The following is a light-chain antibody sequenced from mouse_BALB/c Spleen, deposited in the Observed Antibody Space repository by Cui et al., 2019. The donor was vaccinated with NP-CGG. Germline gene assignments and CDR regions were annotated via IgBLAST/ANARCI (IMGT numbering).Light chain of an antibody. CDR2: GTN. CDR3: ALWYSNHWV. J-gene: IGLJ1*01. CDR1: TGAITTSNY. Sequence: VLTQESAPTTSPGETVTLTCRSSTGAITTSNYANWVQEKQDHLFTGLIGGTNNRAPGVPARFSGSLIGDKAALTITGAQTEDEAIYFCALWYSNHWVFGGGTKLTVL. V-gene: IGLV1*01.